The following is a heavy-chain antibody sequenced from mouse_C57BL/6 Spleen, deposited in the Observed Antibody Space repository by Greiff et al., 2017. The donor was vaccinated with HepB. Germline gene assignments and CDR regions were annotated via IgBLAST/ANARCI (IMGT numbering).Heavy chain of an antibody. Sequence: VKLQESGAELVRPGASVKVSCKASGYAFTNYLIEWVKQRPGQGLEWIGVINPGSGGTNYNEKLKGKATLTAKKSASTAYVQLSSLTSEDAAVLFCARSLYYGSSKEGYAMDYWGQGTSVTVSS. V-gene: IGHV1-54*01. D-gene: IGHD1-1*01. J-gene: IGHJ4*01. CDR3: ARSLYYGSSKEGYAMDY. CDR2: INPGSGGT. CDR1: GYAFTNYL.